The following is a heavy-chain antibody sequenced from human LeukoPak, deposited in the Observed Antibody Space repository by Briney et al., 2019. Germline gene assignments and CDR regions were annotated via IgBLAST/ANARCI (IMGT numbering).Heavy chain of an antibody. D-gene: IGHD3-10*01. V-gene: IGHV3-30*02. CDR3: AKEVHPYDSGTYYFDY. J-gene: IGHJ4*02. CDR1: GFTFSSYG. Sequence: PGGSLRLSCVGSGFTFSSYGMHWVRQAAGKGLEWVAFIRHDGSNEYYADSVKGRFTVSRDNSKNTLFLQMNSLRVEEMAVYYCAKEVHPYDSGTYYFDYWGPGTLVTVSS. CDR2: IRHDGSNE.